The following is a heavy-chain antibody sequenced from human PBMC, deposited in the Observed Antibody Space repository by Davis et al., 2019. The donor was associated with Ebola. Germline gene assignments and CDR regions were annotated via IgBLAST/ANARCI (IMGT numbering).Heavy chain of an antibody. CDR3: SRDGRPGYLSLGEEVSY. CDR1: GFTFSDAW. J-gene: IGHJ4*02. Sequence: GESLKISCETSGFTFSDAWMSWVRQAPGKGLEWVGRIKSSYDGATTHYAAPVQGRFIVSRDDSRDTLYPQMHSLKTEDTTMYYCSRDGRPGYLSLGEEVSYWGQGTLVTVSS. CDR2: IKSSYDGATT. V-gene: IGHV3-15*01. D-gene: IGHD3-16*01.